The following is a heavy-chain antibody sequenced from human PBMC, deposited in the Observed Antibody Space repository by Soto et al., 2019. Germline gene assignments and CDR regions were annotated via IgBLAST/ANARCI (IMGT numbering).Heavy chain of an antibody. CDR3: ARDVVIRLGELSPLWDYYYYGMDV. Sequence: WASVKVSCKASGYTFTSYYMHWVRQAPGRGLEWMGIINPSGGSTSYAQKFQGRVTMTRDTSTSTVYMELSSLRSEDTAVYYCARDVVIRLGELSPLWDYYYYGMDVWGQGTTVTVSS. V-gene: IGHV1-46*01. CDR2: INPSGGST. J-gene: IGHJ6*02. CDR1: GYTFTSYY. D-gene: IGHD3-16*02.